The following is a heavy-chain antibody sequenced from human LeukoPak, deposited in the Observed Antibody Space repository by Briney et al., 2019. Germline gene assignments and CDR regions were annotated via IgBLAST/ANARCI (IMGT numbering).Heavy chain of an antibody. D-gene: IGHD2-21*02. J-gene: IGHJ3*01. V-gene: IGHV4-59*01. Sequence: SETLSLTCTVSGVSMSSYYWSWNRQPPGKGLEWIGYIYYSGSNKYNPSLKSRVAISIDTSKNQFSLKLNSVTTADTAVYYCARSQPYPCGGDCWGAFDLWGQGTLVPVSS. CDR3: ARSQPYPCGGDCWGAFDL. CDR1: GVSMSSYY. CDR2: IYYSGSN.